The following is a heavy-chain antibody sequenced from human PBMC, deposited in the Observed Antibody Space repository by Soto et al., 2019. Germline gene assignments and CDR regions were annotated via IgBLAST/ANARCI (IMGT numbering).Heavy chain of an antibody. J-gene: IGHJ4*02. Sequence: ASVKVSCKASGYTFTSYDINWVRQATGQGLEWMGWMNPNSGNTGYAQKFQGRVTMTRSTSISTAYMELSSLRSEDTAVYYCARVMRDSYGYLMVDYWGQGTLVTVSS. CDR3: ARVMRDSYGYLMVDY. V-gene: IGHV1-8*01. CDR1: GYTFTSYD. D-gene: IGHD5-18*01. CDR2: MNPNSGNT.